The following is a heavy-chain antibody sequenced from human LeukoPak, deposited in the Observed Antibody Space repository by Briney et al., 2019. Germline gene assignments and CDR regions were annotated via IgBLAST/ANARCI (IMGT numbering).Heavy chain of an antibody. CDR2: IYYCGST. D-gene: IGHD3-3*01. V-gene: IGHV4-39*01. Sequence: SETLSLPCTVSGGSISSSSYYWGWIRQPPGKGLGWFGGIYYCGSTYYNPSIKSRVTISVDTSKNQFSLKLSSVTAADTAVYYCARQYYDFWSGYLADYYYYYMDVWGKGTTVTVSS. J-gene: IGHJ6*03. CDR3: ARQYYDFWSGYLADYYYYYMDV. CDR1: GGSISSSSYY.